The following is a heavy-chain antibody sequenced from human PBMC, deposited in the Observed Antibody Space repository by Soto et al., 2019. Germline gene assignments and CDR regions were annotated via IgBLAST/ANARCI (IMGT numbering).Heavy chain of an antibody. Sequence: DVQLLESGGGLVQPGGSLSLSCAASGFPFSSYAMTWVRQTTGQGLQWVSSISGSGGRPYYADSVKGRFTIASDNSKTTLYLQMTGLRAGATAVYYCAKVSLFRFLETPTPFDPWGQGTLVTVSS. CDR1: GFPFSSYA. CDR3: AKVSLFRFLETPTPFDP. V-gene: IGHV3-23*01. J-gene: IGHJ5*02. D-gene: IGHD3-3*01. CDR2: ISGSGGRP.